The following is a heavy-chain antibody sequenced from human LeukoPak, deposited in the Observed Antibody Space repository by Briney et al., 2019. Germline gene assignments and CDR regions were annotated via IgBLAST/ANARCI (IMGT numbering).Heavy chain of an antibody. V-gene: IGHV3-21*01. CDR3: ARSSGYYLPSDY. CDR2: ISSSSSYI. J-gene: IGHJ4*02. Sequence: GGSLRLSCAASGFTFSSYSMNWVRQAPGKGLEWVSSISSSSSYIYYADSVKGRFTISRDNAKNSLYLQMNSLRAEDTAVYYCARSSGYYLPSDYWGQGTLVTASS. CDR1: GFTFSSYS. D-gene: IGHD3-22*01.